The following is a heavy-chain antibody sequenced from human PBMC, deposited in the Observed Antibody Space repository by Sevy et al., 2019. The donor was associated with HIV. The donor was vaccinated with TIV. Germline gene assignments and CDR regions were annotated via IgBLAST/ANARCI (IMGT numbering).Heavy chain of an antibody. CDR3: VRGRAMIIYD. CDR1: GFRFNIYK. Sequence: GGSLRLSCAASGFRFNIYKMNWVRQAPGKGLEWVSYISSSGSPIYYADSVKGRFTISRDNAKSSLYLQMNSLRAEDTAVYYCVRGRAMIIYDWGQGTLVTVSS. CDR2: ISSSGSPI. J-gene: IGHJ4*02. D-gene: IGHD5-12*01. V-gene: IGHV3-48*03.